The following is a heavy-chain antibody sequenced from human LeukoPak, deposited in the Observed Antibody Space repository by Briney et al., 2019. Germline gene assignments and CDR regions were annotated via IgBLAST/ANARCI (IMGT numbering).Heavy chain of an antibody. CDR3: TRERESGRGAFDI. Sequence: ASVKVSCKASGYTFTSYGISWVRQAPGQGLEWTGWISAYNGNTNYAQKLQGRVTMTTDTYTSTAYMELRSMRSDDTAVYYCTRERESGRGAFDIWGQGTMVTVSS. CDR1: GYTFTSYG. CDR2: ISAYNGNT. J-gene: IGHJ3*02. D-gene: IGHD1-26*01. V-gene: IGHV1-18*01.